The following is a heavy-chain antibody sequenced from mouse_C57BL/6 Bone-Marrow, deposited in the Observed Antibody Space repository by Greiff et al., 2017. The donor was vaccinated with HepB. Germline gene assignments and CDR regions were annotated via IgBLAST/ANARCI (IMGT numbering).Heavy chain of an antibody. D-gene: IGHD2-10*01. Sequence: QVHVKQPGAELVRPGSSVKLSCKASGYTFTSYWMDWVKQRPGQGLEWIGNIYPSDSETHYNQKFKDKATLTVDKSSSTAYMQLSSLTSEDSAVYYCARRDLLWYLWFAYWGQGTLVTVSA. CDR2: IYPSDSET. V-gene: IGHV1-61*01. J-gene: IGHJ3*01. CDR3: ARRDLLWYLWFAY. CDR1: GYTFTSYW.